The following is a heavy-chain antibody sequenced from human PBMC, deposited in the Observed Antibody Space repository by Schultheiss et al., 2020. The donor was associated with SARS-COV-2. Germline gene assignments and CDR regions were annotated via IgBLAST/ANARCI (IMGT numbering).Heavy chain of an antibody. Sequence: SETLSLTCTVSGGSISSSYWSWIRQPPGKGLEWIGEINHSGSTNYNPSLKSRVTISVDTSKNQFSVKLSSVTAADTAVYYCATSGGAGYYYYGMDVWGQGTTVTVSS. D-gene: IGHD3-10*01. J-gene: IGHJ6*02. V-gene: IGHV4-34*01. CDR3: ATSGGAGYYYYGMDV. CDR1: GGSISSSY. CDR2: INHSGST.